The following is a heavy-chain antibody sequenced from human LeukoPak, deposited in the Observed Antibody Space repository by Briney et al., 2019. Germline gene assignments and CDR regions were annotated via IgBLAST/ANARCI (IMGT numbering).Heavy chain of an antibody. Sequence: GGSLRLSCPASGFTFGDYLMSWFRQAPGKGLGWIGFISGGTTEYAASVKGRFTISRDDSTSIAYLQMNSLTTEDTAVYYCSRGSGWLSVYWGQGTLVTVSS. CDR2: ISGGTT. CDR1: GFTFGDYL. D-gene: IGHD6-19*01. CDR3: SRGSGWLSVY. V-gene: IGHV3-49*03. J-gene: IGHJ4*02.